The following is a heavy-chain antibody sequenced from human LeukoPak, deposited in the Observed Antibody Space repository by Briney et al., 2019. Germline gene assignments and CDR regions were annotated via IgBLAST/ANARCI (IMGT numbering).Heavy chain of an antibody. Sequence: PSETLSLTCTVSGYSISGGYYWGWIRQPPGKGLEWIGSIYHSGSTYYNPSLKSRVTISVDTSKNQFSLKLSSVTAADTAVYYCARDVRGDYIWFDPWGQGTLVTVSS. J-gene: IGHJ5*02. CDR3: ARDVRGDYIWFDP. V-gene: IGHV4-38-2*02. CDR2: IYHSGST. D-gene: IGHD4-17*01. CDR1: GYSISGGYY.